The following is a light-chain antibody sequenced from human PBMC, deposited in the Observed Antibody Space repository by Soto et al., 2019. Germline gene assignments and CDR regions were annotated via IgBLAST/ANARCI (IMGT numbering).Light chain of an antibody. J-gene: IGLJ3*02. Sequence: AVVTQEPSFSVSPGGTVTLTCGLTSGSVSTSNYPSWYQQTPGQAPRTLIYNTNTRSSGAPDPFSGSLLGNRAALIITGAQAEDESDYYCVLYLGRGISVFGGGTKVTVL. CDR3: VLYLGRGISV. V-gene: IGLV8-61*01. CDR2: NTN. CDR1: SGSVSTSNY.